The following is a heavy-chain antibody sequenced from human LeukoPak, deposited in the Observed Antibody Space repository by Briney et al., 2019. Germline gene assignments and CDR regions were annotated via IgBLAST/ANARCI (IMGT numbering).Heavy chain of an antibody. V-gene: IGHV4-34*01. Sequence: SETLSLTCAVYGGSFSGYYWSWIRQPPGKGLEWIGEINHSGSTNYNPSLKSRVTISVDTSKNQFSLKLSSVTAADTAVYYCVSGAAPYYFDYWGQGTLVTVSS. CDR1: GGSFSGYY. D-gene: IGHD3-10*01. CDR2: INHSGST. J-gene: IGHJ4*02. CDR3: VSGAAPYYFDY.